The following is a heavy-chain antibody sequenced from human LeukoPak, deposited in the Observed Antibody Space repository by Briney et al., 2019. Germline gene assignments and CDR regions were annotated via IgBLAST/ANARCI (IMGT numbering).Heavy chain of an antibody. CDR3: ARRNAPSGYEIDY. CDR2: INHSGST. D-gene: IGHD5-12*01. J-gene: IGHJ4*02. Sequence: SETLSLTCTASGGSISSTSYYWGWVRQPPGRGLEWIGEINHSGSTNYNPSLKSRVTISVDTSKNQFSLKLSSVTAADTAVYYCARRNAPSGYEIDYWGQGTLVTVSS. CDR1: GGSISSTSYY. V-gene: IGHV4-39*07.